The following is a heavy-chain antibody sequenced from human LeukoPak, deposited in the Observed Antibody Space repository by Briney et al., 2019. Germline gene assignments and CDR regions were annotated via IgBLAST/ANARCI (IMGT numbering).Heavy chain of an antibody. CDR3: ARDQRGDGYNFYYFDY. Sequence: PSETLSLTGTVSGGSISSGGYSWSGIRKHPGKGLEWIGYIYYSGSTYYNPSLKSRVTISVDTSKNQFSLKLSSVTAADTAVYYCARDQRGDGYNFYYFDYWGQGTLVTVSS. CDR1: GGSISSGGYS. CDR2: IYYSGST. D-gene: IGHD5-24*01. J-gene: IGHJ4*02. V-gene: IGHV4-31*03.